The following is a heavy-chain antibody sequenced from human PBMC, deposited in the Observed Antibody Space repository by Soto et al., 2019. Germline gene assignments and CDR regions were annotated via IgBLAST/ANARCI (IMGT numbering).Heavy chain of an antibody. D-gene: IGHD3-9*01. V-gene: IGHV3-23*01. J-gene: IGHJ4*02. Sequence: EVQVLESGGGLAQPGRSLRLSCAVSGLSFSSYAMTWVRQSPGKGLEWVSSISRSDNSTYNADSGRGRLTIAIDNSKNAPYLQMNSLRAEDPAVYYCAKDAKILDWLPTSYYFDFWGQGTLVTVSS. CDR2: ISRSDNST. CDR3: AKDAKILDWLPTSYYFDF. CDR1: GLSFSSYA.